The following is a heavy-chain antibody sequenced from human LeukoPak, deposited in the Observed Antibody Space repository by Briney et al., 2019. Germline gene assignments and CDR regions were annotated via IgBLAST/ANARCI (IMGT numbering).Heavy chain of an antibody. CDR2: ISAYNGNT. Sequence: ASVKVSCKASGYTFTSYGISWVRQAPGQGLEWMGWISAYNGNTNYAQKLQGRVTMTTDTSTSTAYTELRSLRSDDTAVYYCATGTTRDYYYMDVWGKGTTVTVSS. CDR1: GYTFTSYG. CDR3: ATGTTRDYYYMDV. D-gene: IGHD1-1*01. V-gene: IGHV1-18*01. J-gene: IGHJ6*03.